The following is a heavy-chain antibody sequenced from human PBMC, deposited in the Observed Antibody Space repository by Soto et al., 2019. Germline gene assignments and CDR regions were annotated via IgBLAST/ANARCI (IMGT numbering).Heavy chain of an antibody. CDR1: GFTFRSYA. CDR3: AKEPVGPDWYFDL. J-gene: IGHJ2*01. CDR2: ISGSGIST. Sequence: DVQLLESGGGLVQPGGSLRLSCAASGFTFRSYAMSWVRQAPGKGLEWVSGISGSGISTHYADSVKGRFTVSRDNSKNTLDRQMNNLRAEDTAVYNCAKEPVGPDWYFDLWGRGTLVTVSS. V-gene: IGHV3-23*01.